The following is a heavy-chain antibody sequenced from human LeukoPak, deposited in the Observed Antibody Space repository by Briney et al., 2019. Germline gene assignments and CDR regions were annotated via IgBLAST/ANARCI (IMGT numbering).Heavy chain of an antibody. D-gene: IGHD7-27*01. Sequence: SETLSLTCTVSGDPISSRSYYWDWIRQPPGGGLEWIGSIFYRGSTYYNPSLKSRVTISLDTSKNQFSLKLSSVTAADTAVYYCASRKLGNDYWGQGTLVTVSS. CDR2: IFYRGST. CDR1: GDPISSRSYY. V-gene: IGHV4-39*07. J-gene: IGHJ4*02. CDR3: ASRKLGNDY.